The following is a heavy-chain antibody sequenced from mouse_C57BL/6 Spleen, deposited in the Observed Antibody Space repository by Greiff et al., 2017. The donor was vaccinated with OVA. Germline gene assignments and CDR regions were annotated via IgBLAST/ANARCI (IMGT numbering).Heavy chain of an antibody. V-gene: IGHV1-50*01. Sequence: QVQLKQPGAELVKPGASVKLSCKASGYTFTSYWMQWVKQRPGQGLEWIGEIDPSDSYTNYNQKFKGKATLTVDTSSSTAYMQLSSLTSEDSAVYYCARERNGNFAYWGQGTLVTVSA. CDR2: IDPSDSYT. CDR3: ARERNGNFAY. J-gene: IGHJ3*01. CDR1: GYTFTSYW. D-gene: IGHD2-1*01.